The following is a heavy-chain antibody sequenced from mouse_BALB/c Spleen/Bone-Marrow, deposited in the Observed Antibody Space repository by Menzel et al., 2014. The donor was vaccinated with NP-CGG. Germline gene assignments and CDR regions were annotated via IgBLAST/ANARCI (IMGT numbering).Heavy chain of an antibody. V-gene: IGHV5-6-3*01. D-gene: IGHD1-1*01. J-gene: IGHJ4*01. CDR2: INNNGGKT. CDR3: ARDDGFYGLDR. CDR1: GFTFSNYG. Sequence: EVKLVESGGGLVQPGGSLKLSCAASGFTFSNYGMSWVRRTPDKRLDLVATINNNGGKTYSTDSVKGRFTISRDNAKNTLYLQMSSLKSEDTAMYYCARDDGFYGLDRWGQGTSVTVSS.